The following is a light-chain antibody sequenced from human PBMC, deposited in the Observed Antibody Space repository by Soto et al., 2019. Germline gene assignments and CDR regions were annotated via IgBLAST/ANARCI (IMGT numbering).Light chain of an antibody. J-gene: IGLJ1*01. V-gene: IGLV2-14*01. Sequence: QSALTQPASVSGSPGQSITISCTGTSSDVGGYNYVSWYQQHPGKAPKLMIYEVSNRPSGVSNRFSGSKSGNTASLTISGLQAEDEADYYCSSYTSTNTVYVFGTGTPLTVL. CDR2: EVS. CDR3: SSYTSTNTVYV. CDR1: SSDVGGYNY.